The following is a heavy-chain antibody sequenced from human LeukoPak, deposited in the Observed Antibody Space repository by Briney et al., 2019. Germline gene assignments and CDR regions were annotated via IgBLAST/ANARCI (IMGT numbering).Heavy chain of an antibody. CDR3: ARGRAPTYYDCVWGSYRPFDY. D-gene: IGHD3-16*02. CDR1: GYTITSYG. V-gene: IGHV1-18*01. Sequence: ASVKVSCKASGYTITSYGISWVRQAPGQGLEWMGWISAYNGNTNYAQKLQGRVTMTTDTSTSTAYMELRSLRSDDTAVYYCARGRAPTYYDCVWGSYRPFDYWGQGTLVTVSS. CDR2: ISAYNGNT. J-gene: IGHJ4*02.